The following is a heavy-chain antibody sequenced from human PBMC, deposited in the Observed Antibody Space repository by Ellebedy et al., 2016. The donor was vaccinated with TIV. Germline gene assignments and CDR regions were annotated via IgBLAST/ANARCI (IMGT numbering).Heavy chain of an antibody. CDR3: TRVDLNRQTRNYRARDY. Sequence: GESLKISCATSGFTFSDHYMDWVRQAPGEGLEWVGRIRDKANRYTTVYAASVNGRFTISRDDSQRIANLQMNSLKTEDSAVYYCTRVDLNRQTRNYRARDYWGQGTLVTVSS. V-gene: IGHV3-72*01. CDR1: GFTFSDHY. J-gene: IGHJ4*02. CDR2: IRDKANRYTT. D-gene: IGHD5-24*01.